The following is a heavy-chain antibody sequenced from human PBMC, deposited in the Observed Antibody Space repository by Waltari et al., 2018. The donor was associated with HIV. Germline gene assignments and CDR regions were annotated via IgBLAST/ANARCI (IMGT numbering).Heavy chain of an antibody. CDR3: ARVCDSSGYAY. D-gene: IGHD3-22*01. CDR2: IMPIFGTA. CDR1: GGTFSSYA. V-gene: IGHV1-69*12. J-gene: IGHJ4*02. Sequence: QVQLVQSGAEVKKPGSSVKVSCMASGGTFSSYAISWVRQAPGQGLEWRGGIMPIFGTANCAQKFEGRVTVTADESTSTAYMELSSLRSEVTAVYYCARVCDSSGYAYWGQGTLVTVSS.